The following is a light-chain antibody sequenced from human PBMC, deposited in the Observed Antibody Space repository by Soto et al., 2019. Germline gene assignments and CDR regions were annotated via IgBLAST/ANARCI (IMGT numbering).Light chain of an antibody. CDR2: GAS. V-gene: IGKV3-15*01. CDR1: QSVYNY. Sequence: EIVMTQSPATLSVSPGERATLSCRASQSVYNYLAWYQQKPGQAPRLLIYGASTRAAGIPARFSGSGSGTEFSLTISSLQSEDFAVYYCQQYNNRPPDTFGQGTKLEIK. J-gene: IGKJ2*01. CDR3: QQYNNRPPDT.